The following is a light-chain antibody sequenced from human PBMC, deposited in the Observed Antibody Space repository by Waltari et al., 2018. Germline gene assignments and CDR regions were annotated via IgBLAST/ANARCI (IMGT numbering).Light chain of an antibody. Sequence: QSVLTQPASVSGSPGQSITIYCTGTSNDVGGCDYVPWYQPSPGKAPKPIIYDVVKRPSGVSTRFSASKSDNTASLTISGLQAEDEGDYYCCSYKRGATWVFGGGTALTVL. CDR1: SNDVGGCDY. CDR3: CSYKRGATWV. CDR2: DVV. V-gene: IGLV2-14*03. J-gene: IGLJ3*02.